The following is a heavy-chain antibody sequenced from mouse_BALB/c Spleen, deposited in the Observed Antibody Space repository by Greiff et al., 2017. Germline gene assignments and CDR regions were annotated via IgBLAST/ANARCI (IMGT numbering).Heavy chain of an antibody. CDR1: GFTFSSYT. CDR2: ISSGGSYT. Sequence: EVQVVESGGGLVKPGGSLKLSCAASGFTFSSYTMSWVRQTPEKRLEWVATISSGGSYTYYPDSVKGRFTISRDNAKNTLYLQMSSLKSEDTAIYYCTRDYDGHYAMDYWGQGTSVTVSS. V-gene: IGHV5-6-4*01. J-gene: IGHJ4*01. D-gene: IGHD2-3*01. CDR3: TRDYDGHYAMDY.